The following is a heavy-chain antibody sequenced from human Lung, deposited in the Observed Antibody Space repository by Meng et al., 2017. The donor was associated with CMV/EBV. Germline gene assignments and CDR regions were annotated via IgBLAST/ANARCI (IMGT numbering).Heavy chain of an antibody. CDR2: IYHSGST. J-gene: IGHJ4*02. CDR3: ARIERRRILKYCGSDCSTTDY. Sequence: SETLSLTXAVSGGSISSSNLWTWVRQVPGKGLEWIGEIYHSGSTNYNPSLKSRVTISVDKFKNQFSLKLGSVTAADTAVYYCARIERRRILKYCGSDCSTTDYWGQGTLVTFSS. CDR1: GGSISSSNL. V-gene: IGHV4-4*02. D-gene: IGHD2-21*02.